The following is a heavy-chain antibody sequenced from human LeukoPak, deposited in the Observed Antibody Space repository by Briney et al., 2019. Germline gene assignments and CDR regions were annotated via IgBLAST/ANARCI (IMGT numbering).Heavy chain of an antibody. CDR3: ARCNAAYSSSSGPFDY. V-gene: IGHV1-69*05. CDR2: IIPIFCTA. D-gene: IGHD6-6*01. CDR1: VGTFSSYA. J-gene: IGHJ4*02. Sequence: SVTVSCQASVGTFSSYAISWVRQAPGQGGAWVGGIIPIFCTANYAQKLQGRATITTDESTTKAYMKLSSLTSEDTAVYYCARCNAAYSSSSGPFDYWGQGTLVTVSS.